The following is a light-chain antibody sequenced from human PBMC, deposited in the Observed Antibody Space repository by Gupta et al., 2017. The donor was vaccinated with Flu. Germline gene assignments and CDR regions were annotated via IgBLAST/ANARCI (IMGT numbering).Light chain of an antibody. V-gene: IGKV1-5*03. J-gene: IGKJ2*01. CDR3: QHYDSAFPYT. CDR2: QAS. CDR1: QSISNW. Sequence: DRVTITCRASQSISNWLAWYQQKPGKAPKLLMYQASSLQSGVPARFSGSGSGTEFTLTISSLQPDDFATYYCQHYDSAFPYTFGQGTKLEIK.